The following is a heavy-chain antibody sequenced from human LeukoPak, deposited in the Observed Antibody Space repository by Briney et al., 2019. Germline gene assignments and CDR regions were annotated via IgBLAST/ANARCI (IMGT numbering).Heavy chain of an antibody. CDR1: GFTFSSYG. J-gene: IGHJ4*02. Sequence: PGGSLRLSCAASGFTFSSYGMHWVRQAPGKGLEWVAVISYDGSNKYYADSVKGRFTISRDNSKNTLYLQMNSLRAEDTAVYYCARDSDSRRWSPLGPFDYWGQGTLVTVSS. V-gene: IGHV3-30*03. CDR2: ISYDGSNK. CDR3: ARDSDSRRWSPLGPFDY. D-gene: IGHD4-23*01.